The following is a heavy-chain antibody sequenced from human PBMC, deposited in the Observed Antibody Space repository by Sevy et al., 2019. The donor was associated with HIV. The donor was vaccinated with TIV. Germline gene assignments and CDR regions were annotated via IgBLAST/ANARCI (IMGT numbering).Heavy chain of an antibody. CDR3: SRYSRHGDSTRVHYYYYGMDV. V-gene: IGHV4-31*03. CDR2: IYHSGST. Sequence: SESLSLTCTVSGGSFSSDDYYWNWIRQHPGKGLEWIGYIYHSGSTYYNPSLKSRVTISLDTSKNQFSLRLSSVTAADTAVYYCSRYSRHGDSTRVHYYYYGMDVWGQGTMVTVSS. J-gene: IGHJ6*02. D-gene: IGHD4-17*01. CDR1: GGSFSSDDYY.